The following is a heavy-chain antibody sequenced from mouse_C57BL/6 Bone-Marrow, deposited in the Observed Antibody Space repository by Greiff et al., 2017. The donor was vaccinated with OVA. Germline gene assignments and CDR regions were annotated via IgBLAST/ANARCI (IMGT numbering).Heavy chain of an antibody. J-gene: IGHJ4*01. Sequence: QVQLQQSGAELARPGASVKLSCKASGYTFTSYGISWVKQRTGQGLEWIGEIYPRSGNTYYNEKFKGKATLTADKSSSTAYMELRSLTSDDAAVYLCARWGLPPMDYWGQGTSVTVSS. D-gene: IGHD2-13*01. CDR3: ARWGLPPMDY. CDR1: GYTFTSYG. V-gene: IGHV1-81*01. CDR2: IYPRSGNT.